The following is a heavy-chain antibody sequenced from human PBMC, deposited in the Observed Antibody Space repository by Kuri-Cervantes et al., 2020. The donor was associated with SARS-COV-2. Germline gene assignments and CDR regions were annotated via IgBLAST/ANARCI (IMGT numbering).Heavy chain of an antibody. J-gene: IGHJ4*02. CDR3: ARAYSSSYVLYFDY. Sequence: GSLRLSCEASGFTFSESYMSWIRQAPGKGLVWVSRINSDGSSTSYADSVKGRFTISRDNAKNTLYLQMNSLRAEDTAVYYCARAYSSSYVLYFDYWGQGTLVTVSS. V-gene: IGHV3-74*01. CDR2: INSDGSST. CDR1: GFTFSESY. D-gene: IGHD6-13*01.